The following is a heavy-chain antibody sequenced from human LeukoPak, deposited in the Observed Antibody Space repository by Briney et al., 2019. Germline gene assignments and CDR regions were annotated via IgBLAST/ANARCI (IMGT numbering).Heavy chain of an antibody. CDR2: ISYDGSNK. V-gene: IGHV3-30*04. CDR3: ARGNPWLRNSLSGAFDI. CDR1: GFTFSSYA. J-gene: IGHJ3*02. Sequence: RAGGSLRLSCAASGFTFSSYAMHWVRQAPGKGLEWVAVISYDGSNKYYADSVKGRFTISRDNSKNTLYLQMNSLRAEDTAVYYCARGNPWLRNSLSGAFDIWGQGTMVTVSS. D-gene: IGHD5-12*01.